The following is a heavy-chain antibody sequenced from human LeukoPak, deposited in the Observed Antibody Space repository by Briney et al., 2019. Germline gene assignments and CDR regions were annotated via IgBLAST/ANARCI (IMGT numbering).Heavy chain of an antibody. D-gene: IGHD3-9*01. Sequence: PSEALSLTCTVSGGSVSSAGYYRSWIRQPPGKGLECIGYIHYSGSTNYNPSLKSRVTISVDTSKNQFSLKLSSVTAADTAVYYCARGSTLYYDILTGYYTPGPFDIWGQGTMFTVSS. V-gene: IGHV4-61*08. CDR3: ARGSTLYYDILTGYYTPGPFDI. J-gene: IGHJ3*02. CDR2: IHYSGST. CDR1: GGSVSSAGYY.